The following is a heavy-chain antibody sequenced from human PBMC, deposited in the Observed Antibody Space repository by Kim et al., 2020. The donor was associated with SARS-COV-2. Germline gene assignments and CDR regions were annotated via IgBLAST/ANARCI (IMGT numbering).Heavy chain of an antibody. D-gene: IGHD3-3*01. V-gene: IGHV4-31*03. CDR3: ARVTTIFGVAVSGFDS. CDR2: IYYSGST. Sequence: SETLSLTCTVSGGSISSGGYYWSWIRQHPGKGLEWNGYIYYSGSTYYNPSLKSRVTISVDTSKNQFSLKLSSVTAADTAVYYCARVTTIFGVAVSGFDSWGQGTLVTVYS. J-gene: IGHJ4*02. CDR1: GGSISSGGYY.